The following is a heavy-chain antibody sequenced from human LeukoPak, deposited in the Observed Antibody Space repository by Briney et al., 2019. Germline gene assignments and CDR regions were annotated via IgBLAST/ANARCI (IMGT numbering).Heavy chain of an antibody. CDR1: GFTFSSYS. V-gene: IGHV3-23*01. J-gene: IGHJ4*02. CDR3: AKANRHYDILTGYYTSGFDY. D-gene: IGHD3-9*01. Sequence: GGSLRLSCAASGFTFSSYSMNWVRQAPGKGLEWVSAISGSGGSTYYADSVKGRFTISRDNSKNTLYLQMNSLRAEDTAVYYCAKANRHYDILTGYYTSGFDYWGQGTLVTVSS. CDR2: ISGSGGST.